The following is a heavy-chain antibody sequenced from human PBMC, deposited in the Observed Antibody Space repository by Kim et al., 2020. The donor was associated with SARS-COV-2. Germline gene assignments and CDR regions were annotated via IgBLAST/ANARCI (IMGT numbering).Heavy chain of an antibody. CDR1: GGTFSSYA. CDR2: IIPIFGTA. CDR3: ARPKSYYYDSSGFDY. Sequence: SVKVSCKASGGTFSSYAISWVRQAPGQGLEWMGGIIPIFGTANYAQKFQGRVTITADESTSTAYMELSSLRSEDTAVYYCARPKSYYYDSSGFDYWGQGTLVTVSS. J-gene: IGHJ4*02. D-gene: IGHD3-22*01. V-gene: IGHV1-69*13.